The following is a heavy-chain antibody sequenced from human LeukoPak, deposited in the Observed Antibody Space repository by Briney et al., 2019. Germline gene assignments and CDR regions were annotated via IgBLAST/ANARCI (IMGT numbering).Heavy chain of an antibody. V-gene: IGHV1-8*01. CDR2: MNPNGGNT. Sequence: ASVKVSCKASGYTFTSYDINWVRQATGQGLEWMGWMNPNGGNTGYAQKFQGRVTMTRNTSISTAYMELSSLRSEDTAVYYCVLAAAPVYFDYWGQGTLVTVSS. J-gene: IGHJ4*02. CDR3: VLAAAPVYFDY. D-gene: IGHD6-13*01. CDR1: GYTFTSYD.